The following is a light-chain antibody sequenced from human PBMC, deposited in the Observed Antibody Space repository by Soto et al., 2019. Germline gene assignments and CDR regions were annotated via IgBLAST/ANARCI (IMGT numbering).Light chain of an antibody. J-gene: IGLJ3*02. V-gene: IGLV2-14*01. CDR1: RNDVGGYNY. CDR3: SSYTTSSTLVV. CDR2: EVT. Sequence: QSALTQPASVSGSPGQSITISCTGTRNDVGGYNYVSWYQQHPGKAPKLTIYEVTNRPSGVSNRFSGSKSGNTASLTISGLQADDDADYYCSSYTTSSTLVVFGGGTKLTVL.